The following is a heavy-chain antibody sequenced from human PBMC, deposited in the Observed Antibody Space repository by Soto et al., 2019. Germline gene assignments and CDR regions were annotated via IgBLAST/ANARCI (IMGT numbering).Heavy chain of an antibody. J-gene: IGHJ6*03. V-gene: IGHV1-58*01. CDR3: AADPGVYGDYIRGYMDV. D-gene: IGHD4-17*01. CDR1: GFTFTSSA. Sequence: ASVKVSCKASGFTFTSSAVQWVRQARGQRLEWIGWIVGGSGNTNYAQKFQERVTITRDMSTSTAYMELSSLRSEDTAVYYCAADPGVYGDYIRGYMDVWGKGTTVTVSS. CDR2: IVGGSGNT.